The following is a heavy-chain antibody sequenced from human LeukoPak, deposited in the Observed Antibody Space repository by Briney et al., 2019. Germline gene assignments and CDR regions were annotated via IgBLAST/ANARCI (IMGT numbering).Heavy chain of an antibody. Sequence: GASVKVSCKASGYTFTGYYMRWVRQAPGQGFEWMGWINPNSGDTNYAQKFQGRVTMTRDTSISTAHMELSRLRSDDTAVYHCARANPLYCSSTTCLFDYWGQGTLVTVSS. J-gene: IGHJ4*02. D-gene: IGHD2-2*01. CDR2: INPNSGDT. V-gene: IGHV1-2*02. CDR1: GYTFTGYY. CDR3: ARANPLYCSSTTCLFDY.